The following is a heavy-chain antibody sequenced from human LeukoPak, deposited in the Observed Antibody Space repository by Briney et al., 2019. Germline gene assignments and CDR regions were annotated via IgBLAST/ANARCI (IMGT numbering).Heavy chain of an antibody. CDR2: INPSSGTT. CDR1: GYTFTSYG. CDR3: ARGYCTSTSCYGADFDY. J-gene: IGHJ4*02. D-gene: IGHD2-2*01. Sequence: GASVKVSCKASGYTFTSYGISWVRQAPGQGLEWMGIINPSSGTTTYAQKFQGRVTMTGDTSTSTVYMELSSLRSEDTAVCYCARGYCTSTSCYGADFDYWGQGTLVTVSS. V-gene: IGHV1-46*01.